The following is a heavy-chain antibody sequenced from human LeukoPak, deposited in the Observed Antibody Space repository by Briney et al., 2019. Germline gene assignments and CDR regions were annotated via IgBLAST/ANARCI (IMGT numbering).Heavy chain of an antibody. J-gene: IGHJ4*02. CDR1: GYSISSGYY. D-gene: IGHD3-22*01. Sequence: PSETLSLTCAVSGYSISSGYYWGWIRQPPGKGLEWIGSIYHSGSTYYNPSLKSRVTISVDTSKNQFSLKLSSVTAAATAVYYCARGPPRWLLTHWGQGTLVTVSS. V-gene: IGHV4-38-2*01. CDR3: ARGPPRWLLTH. CDR2: IYHSGST.